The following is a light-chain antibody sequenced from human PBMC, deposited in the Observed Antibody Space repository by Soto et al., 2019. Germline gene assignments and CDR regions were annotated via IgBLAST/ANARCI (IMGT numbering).Light chain of an antibody. V-gene: IGLV1-47*01. CDR1: SSNIGTNY. CDR2: GND. J-gene: IGLJ2*01. CDR3: AAWDDSLSGLI. Sequence: QSVLTQSPSASGTPGQRVIISCSGSSSNIGTNYVYWYQQLPGTAPKVLIYGNDKRPSGVPDRFSGSKSGTSASLAISGLRSEDEADYYCAAWDDSLSGLIFGRGTKLTVL.